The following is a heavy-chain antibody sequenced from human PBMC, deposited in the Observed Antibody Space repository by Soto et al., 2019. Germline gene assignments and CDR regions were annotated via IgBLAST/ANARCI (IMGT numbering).Heavy chain of an antibody. Sequence: PGGSLRLSCAASGFTFSDHYMDWVRQAPGKGLEWVGRTRNKANSYTTEYAASVKGRFTISRDDSKNSLYLQMNSLKTEDTAVYYCARANGLLWFGELGAFDIWGQGTMVTVSS. J-gene: IGHJ3*02. CDR1: GFTFSDHY. D-gene: IGHD3-10*01. CDR2: TRNKANSYTT. CDR3: ARANGLLWFGELGAFDI. V-gene: IGHV3-72*01.